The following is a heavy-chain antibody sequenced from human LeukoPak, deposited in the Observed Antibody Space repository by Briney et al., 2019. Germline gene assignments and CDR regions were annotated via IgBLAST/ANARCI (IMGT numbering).Heavy chain of an antibody. J-gene: IGHJ4*02. CDR2: INPDSGGT. Sequence: ASVKVSCKASGYTFTAYYMHWVRQAPGQGLEWMGWINPDSGGTNYAQKFQGRVTMTRDTSISTVYMQLSRLRSDDTAVYYCAGAGYSGNYYYYFDFWGRGTLVTVSS. CDR1: GYTFTAYY. D-gene: IGHD1-26*01. CDR3: AGAGYSGNYYYYFDF. V-gene: IGHV1-2*02.